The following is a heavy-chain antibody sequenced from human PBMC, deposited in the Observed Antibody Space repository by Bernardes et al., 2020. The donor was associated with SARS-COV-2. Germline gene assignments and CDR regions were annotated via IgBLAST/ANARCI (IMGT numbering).Heavy chain of an antibody. D-gene: IGHD6-13*01. J-gene: IGHJ4*02. CDR3: ARSKAGSSSWFYYFDY. V-gene: IGHV3-30-3*01. CDR2: ISDDGSNK. Sequence: GGSLRLSCAASGFTFSTYSIHWVRQAPGKGLEWVAVISDDGSNKEDADSVKGRFTISRDNSKNTVYLQMSSLRADDTAVYYCARSKAGSSSWFYYFDYWGQGTLVTVSS. CDR1: GFTFSTYS.